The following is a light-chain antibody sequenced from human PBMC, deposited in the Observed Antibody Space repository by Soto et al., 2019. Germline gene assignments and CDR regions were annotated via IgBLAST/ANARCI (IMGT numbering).Light chain of an antibody. V-gene: IGLV2-14*01. CDR3: SSYTSSSLYV. CDR1: NNDVGGYES. J-gene: IGLJ1*01. CDR2: DVS. Sequence: QSVLTQPASVSGSPGQSITLSCTGTNNDVGGYESVSWYQQHAGRAPRLIIYDVSNRPSGVSGRFSGSKFGNTASLTISGLQAEYEADYYCSSYTSSSLYVFGTGTKLTVL.